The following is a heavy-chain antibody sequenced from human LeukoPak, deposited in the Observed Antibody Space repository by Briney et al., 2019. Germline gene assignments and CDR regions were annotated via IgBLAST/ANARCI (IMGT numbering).Heavy chain of an antibody. CDR1: GGSISSSNW. J-gene: IGHJ6*03. D-gene: IGHD2-2*01. CDR3: ARHGTRYYYYYMDV. Sequence: PSETLFLTCAVSGGSISSSNWWSWVRQPPGKGLEWIGEIYHSGSTNYNPSLKSRVTISVDTSKNQFSLKLSSVTAADTAVYYCARHGTRYYYYYMDVWGKGTTVTVSS. V-gene: IGHV4-4*02. CDR2: IYHSGST.